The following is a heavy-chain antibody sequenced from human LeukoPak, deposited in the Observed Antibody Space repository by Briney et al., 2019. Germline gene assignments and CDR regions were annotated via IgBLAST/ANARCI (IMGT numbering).Heavy chain of an antibody. V-gene: IGHV3-30*18. Sequence: PGTSLRLPCVASGFTFSNYGMHWVRQAPGKGLEWVATITYDGSSEYYADSVKDRFTVSRDNSKSTLYLQMSSLKTEDTAVYYCAKRGDGGHKSLEYWGQGTLVIVSS. CDR1: GFTFSNYG. D-gene: IGHD3-16*01. CDR2: ITYDGSSE. J-gene: IGHJ4*02. CDR3: AKRGDGGHKSLEY.